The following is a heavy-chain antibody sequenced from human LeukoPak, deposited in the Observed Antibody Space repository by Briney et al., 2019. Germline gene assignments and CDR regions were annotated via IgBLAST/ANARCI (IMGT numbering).Heavy chain of an antibody. CDR1: GFTFSSYG. J-gene: IGHJ4*02. CDR3: ARARNYDYVWGSYPPAGYYFDY. D-gene: IGHD3-16*01. V-gene: IGHV3-30*02. CDR2: IRYDGSNK. Sequence: GGSPRLSCAAPGFTFSSYGMHWVRQAPGRGLEWVAFIRYDGSNKYYADSVRGRFTISRDNSKNTLYLQMNSLRAEDTAVYYCARARNYDYVWGSYPPAGYYFDYWGQGTLVTVSS.